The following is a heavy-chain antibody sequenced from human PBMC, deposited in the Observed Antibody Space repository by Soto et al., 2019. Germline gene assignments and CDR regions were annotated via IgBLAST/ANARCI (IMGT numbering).Heavy chain of an antibody. J-gene: IGHJ4*02. D-gene: IGHD6-13*01. CDR1: GDSVSSTTYY. CDR2: ISGSGGST. Sequence: ETLSLTCTVSGDSVSSTTYYWSWIRQPPGKGLEWVSTISGSGGSTYYADSVKGRFTISRDNSKNTLYLQMNSLRAEDTAVYYCAKDQGSSWYEIDYWGQGTLVTVSS. CDR3: AKDQGSSWYEIDY. V-gene: IGHV3-23*01.